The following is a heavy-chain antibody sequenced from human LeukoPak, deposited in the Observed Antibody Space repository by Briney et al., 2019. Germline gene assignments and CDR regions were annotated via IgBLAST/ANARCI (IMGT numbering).Heavy chain of an antibody. J-gene: IGHJ4*02. Sequence: ASVKVSCKASGYTFTSYGISRVRQAPGQGLEWMGWISAYNGNTNYAQKLQGRVTMTTDTSTSTAYMELRSLRSDDTAVYYCARAAAPRRTPGNLDYWGQGTLVTVSS. CDR1: GYTFTSYG. V-gene: IGHV1-18*01. D-gene: IGHD6-13*01. CDR2: ISAYNGNT. CDR3: ARAAAPRRTPGNLDY.